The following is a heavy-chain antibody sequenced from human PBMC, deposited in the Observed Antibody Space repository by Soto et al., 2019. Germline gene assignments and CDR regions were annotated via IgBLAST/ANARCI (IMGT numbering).Heavy chain of an antibody. J-gene: IGHJ5*02. Sequence: PSETLSLTCTVSGGSISSGDYYWSWIRQPPGKGLEWIGYIYYSGSTYYNPSLKSRVTISVDTSKNQFSLKLSSVTAADTAVYYCARERRPYCSGGSCYSNPRTRQNWFDPWGQGTLVTVSS. CDR3: ARERRPYCSGGSCYSNPRTRQNWFDP. D-gene: IGHD2-15*01. CDR1: GGSISSGDYY. CDR2: IYYSGST. V-gene: IGHV4-30-4*01.